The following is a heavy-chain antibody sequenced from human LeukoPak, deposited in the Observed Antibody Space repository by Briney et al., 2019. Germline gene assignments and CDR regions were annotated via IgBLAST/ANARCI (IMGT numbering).Heavy chain of an antibody. Sequence: ASVKVSCKASGYTFTSYGISWVRQAPGQGLEWMGWISAYNGNTNYAQKLQGRVTMTTDTSTSTAYMELRSPRSDDTAVYYCARWGCSSTSCYGDLDYWGQGTLVTVSS. CDR1: GYTFTSYG. D-gene: IGHD2-2*01. CDR2: ISAYNGNT. V-gene: IGHV1-18*01. CDR3: ARWGCSSTSCYGDLDY. J-gene: IGHJ4*02.